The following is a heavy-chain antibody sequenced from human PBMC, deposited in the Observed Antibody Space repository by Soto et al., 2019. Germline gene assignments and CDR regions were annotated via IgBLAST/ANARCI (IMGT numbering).Heavy chain of an antibody. CDR3: TGWSYYYGMDI. D-gene: IGHD2-15*01. CDR1: GHTFHNYA. Sequence: ASVKVSCKVSGHTFHNYAVHWVRQAPGQSLEWMGWIDAGNGDAKYSQKFQGRVTITRGTSASTAYMELSSLRSEDTAVYYCTGWSYYYGMDIWGQGTTVTVSS. J-gene: IGHJ6*02. CDR2: IDAGNGDA. V-gene: IGHV1-3*01.